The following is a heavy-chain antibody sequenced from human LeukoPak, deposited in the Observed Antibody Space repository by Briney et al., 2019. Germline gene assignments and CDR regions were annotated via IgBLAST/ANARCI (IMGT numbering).Heavy chain of an antibody. CDR3: AKGGDYYSTTSCAFDI. J-gene: IGHJ3*02. CDR1: GFTFSSYW. V-gene: IGHV3-74*01. Sequence: GGSLRLSCAASGFTFSSYWMHWVREAPGKGLVWVSRINSDGSSTSYADSVKGRFTISRDNAKNTLYLQMNSLRAEDTAVYYCAKGGDYYSTTSCAFDIWGQGTMVTVSS. D-gene: IGHD2-2*01. CDR2: INSDGSST.